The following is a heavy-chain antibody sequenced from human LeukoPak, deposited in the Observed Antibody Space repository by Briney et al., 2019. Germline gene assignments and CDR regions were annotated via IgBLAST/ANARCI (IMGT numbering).Heavy chain of an antibody. V-gene: IGHV1-69*04. D-gene: IGHD3-22*01. CDR1: GGTFSSYA. Sequence: SVKVSCKASGGTFSSYAISWVRQAPGQGLEWMGRIIPILGIANYAQKFQGRVTITADKSTSTAYMELSSLRSEDTAVYYCARVGIYDSSGYYYSHFDYWGQGTLVTVSS. CDR2: IIPILGIA. CDR3: ARVGIYDSSGYYYSHFDY. J-gene: IGHJ4*02.